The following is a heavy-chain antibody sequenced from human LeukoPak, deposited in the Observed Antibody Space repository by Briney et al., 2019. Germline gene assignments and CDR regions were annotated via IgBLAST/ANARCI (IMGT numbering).Heavy chain of an antibody. Sequence: ASVKVSCKASGYTFTSYYVHWVRQAPGQGLEWMGIINPSGGSTSYAQKFQGRVTMTRDTSTSTVYMELSSLRSEDTAVYYCAREKSLDCSGGSCETALFDYWGQGTLVTVSS. V-gene: IGHV1-46*01. CDR3: AREKSLDCSGGSCETALFDY. J-gene: IGHJ4*02. D-gene: IGHD2-15*01. CDR2: INPSGGST. CDR1: GYTFTSYY.